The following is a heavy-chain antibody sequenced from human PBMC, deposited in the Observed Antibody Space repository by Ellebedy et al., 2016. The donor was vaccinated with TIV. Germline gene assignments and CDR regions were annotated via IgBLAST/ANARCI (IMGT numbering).Heavy chain of an antibody. CDR3: ARAGDGSVWYRNRGLSDY. J-gene: IGHJ4*02. Sequence: MPSETLSLTCTVSGGSITNYYWSWIRQPPGKGLAWIGYIFYSGTTTYNPALNSRVTISVDMSKNQFSLRLTSVTAADTAVYYCARAGDGSVWYRNRGLSDYWGQGTLVTVSS. CDR2: IFYSGTT. D-gene: IGHD6-19*01. V-gene: IGHV4-59*01. CDR1: GGSITNYY.